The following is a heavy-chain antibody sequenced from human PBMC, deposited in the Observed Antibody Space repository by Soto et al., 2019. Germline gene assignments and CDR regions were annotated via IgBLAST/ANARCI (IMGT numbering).Heavy chain of an antibody. V-gene: IGHV1-18*04. CDR1: GFNFASYG. CDR3: ERGVVNDYGYADY. Sequence: QVQLVQSGAEVRKPGASVKVSCRTSGFNFASYGFNWVRQAPGQGLEWMGWVSVYNGHTKSQEKFQARITRTTDTDTTTAYMELRSLRSDDTAVYYCERGVVNDYGYADYWCQGALITVSS. J-gene: IGHJ4*02. CDR2: VSVYNGHT. D-gene: IGHD5-18*01.